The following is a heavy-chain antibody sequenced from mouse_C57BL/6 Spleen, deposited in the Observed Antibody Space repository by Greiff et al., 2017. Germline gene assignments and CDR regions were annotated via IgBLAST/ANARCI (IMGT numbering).Heavy chain of an antibody. Sequence: VQLQQSGPELVKPGASVKMSCKASGYTFTDYNMHWVKQSHGKSLEWIGYINPNNGGTSYNQKFKGKATLTVNKSSSTAYMELRSLTSEDSAVYYCARNDGYYGYAMDYWGQGTSVTVSS. D-gene: IGHD2-3*01. J-gene: IGHJ4*01. V-gene: IGHV1-22*01. CDR3: ARNDGYYGYAMDY. CDR2: INPNNGGT. CDR1: GYTFTDYN.